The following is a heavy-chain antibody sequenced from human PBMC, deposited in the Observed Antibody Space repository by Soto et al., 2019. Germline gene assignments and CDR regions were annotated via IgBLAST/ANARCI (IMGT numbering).Heavy chain of an antibody. D-gene: IGHD3-10*01. J-gene: IGHJ4*02. CDR3: ATGGPAGDFDN. Sequence: QVHLVQSGAEVKKPGASVKVSCKVSGYSLNELSIHWVRQAPRKGLEWMGGFDPEDGEIVYAQKLQGRVTMTEDTSTDTANMDLSSLRSEDTAVYYCATGGPAGDFDNWGQGTLVTVSS. CDR1: GYSLNELS. V-gene: IGHV1-24*01. CDR2: FDPEDGEI.